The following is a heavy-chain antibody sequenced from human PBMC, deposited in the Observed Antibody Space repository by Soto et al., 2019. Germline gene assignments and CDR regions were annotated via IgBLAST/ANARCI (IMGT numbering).Heavy chain of an antibody. CDR3: ARDLPHCGGDCYSGPLDY. D-gene: IGHD2-21*02. CDR2: ISAYNGNT. Sequence: GASVKVSCKASGYTFTSYGISWVRQAPGQGLEWMGWISAYNGNTNYAQKLQGRVTMTTDTSTSTAYMELRSLRSDDTAVYYCARDLPHCGGDCYSGPLDYRGQGTLVTVSS. CDR1: GYTFTSYG. V-gene: IGHV1-18*01. J-gene: IGHJ4*02.